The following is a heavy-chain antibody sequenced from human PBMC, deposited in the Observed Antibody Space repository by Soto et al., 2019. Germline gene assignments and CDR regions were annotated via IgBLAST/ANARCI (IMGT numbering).Heavy chain of an antibody. CDR1: GFTISSSSYY. CDR2: IYYSGST. D-gene: IGHD3-10*01. J-gene: IGHJ6*02. CDR3: ARGNYYGSADRYYGMDV. V-gene: IGHV4-39*01. Sequence: SETLSLTCTFSGFTISSSSYYWGWIRQPPGKGLEWIGSIYYSGSTYYNPSLKSRVTISVDTSKNQFSLKLSSVTAADTAVYYCARGNYYGSADRYYGMDVWGQGTAVTVSS.